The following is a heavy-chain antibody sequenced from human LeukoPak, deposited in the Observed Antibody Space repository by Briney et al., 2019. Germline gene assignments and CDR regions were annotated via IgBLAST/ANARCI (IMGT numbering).Heavy chain of an antibody. CDR1: GFTFSSYA. V-gene: IGHV3-30*04. CDR2: ISYDGSNK. Sequence: GGSLRLSCAASGFTFSSYAMHWVRQAPGKGLEWVAVISYDGSNKYYADSVKGRFTISRDNSKNALYLQMNSLRAEDTAVYYCAKDVYYDSSGIDYWGQGTLVTVSS. D-gene: IGHD3-22*01. CDR3: AKDVYYDSSGIDY. J-gene: IGHJ4*02.